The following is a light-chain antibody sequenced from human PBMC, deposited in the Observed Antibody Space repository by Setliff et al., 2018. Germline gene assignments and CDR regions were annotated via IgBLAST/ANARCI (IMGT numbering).Light chain of an antibody. V-gene: IGLV2-23*02. CDR1: SSDVGGCSY. CDR2: DVN. CDR3: CSYAGNRLWV. J-gene: IGLJ3*02. Sequence: QSALTQPASVSGSPGQSITISCTGSSSDVGGCSYVSWYQQHPDKAPKLMIYDVNKRPLGVSNRFSGSKSGNTASLTISGLQVEDEADYFCCSYAGNRLWVFGGGTKGTVL.